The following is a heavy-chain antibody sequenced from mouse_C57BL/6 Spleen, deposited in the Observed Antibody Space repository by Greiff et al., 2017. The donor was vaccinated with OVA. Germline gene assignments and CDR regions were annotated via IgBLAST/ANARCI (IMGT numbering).Heavy chain of an antibody. D-gene: IGHD3-2*02. J-gene: IGHJ4*01. V-gene: IGHV1-42*01. CDR2: INPSTGGT. CDR1: GYSFTGYY. CDR3: VVQLRLRNYAMDY. Sequence: EVQLQQSGPELVKPGASVKISCKASGYSFTGYYMNWVKQSPEKSLEWIGEINPSTGGTTYNQKFKAKATLTVDKSSSTAYMQLKSLTSEDSAVYYCVVQLRLRNYAMDYWGQGTSVTVSS.